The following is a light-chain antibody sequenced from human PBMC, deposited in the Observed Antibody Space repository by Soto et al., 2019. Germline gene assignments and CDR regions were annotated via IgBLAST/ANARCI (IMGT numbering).Light chain of an antibody. Sequence: QSVLTQPACVSGSPGQSITISCTGTSSDVGGYNYVSWYQHHPGKAPKLMIFDVSNRPSGVSNRFPGSKSGNTASLTISGLQPEDEADYYCISYTTINTRPIVIGTPTKVTVL. CDR1: SSDVGGYNY. J-gene: IGLJ1*01. CDR2: DVS. V-gene: IGLV2-14*03. CDR3: ISYTTINTRPIV.